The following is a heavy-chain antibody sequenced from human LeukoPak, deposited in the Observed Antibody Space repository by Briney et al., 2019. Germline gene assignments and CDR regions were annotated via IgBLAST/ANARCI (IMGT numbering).Heavy chain of an antibody. CDR1: GGTFSSYA. V-gene: IGHV1-24*01. CDR2: FDPEDGET. J-gene: IGHJ4*02. CDR3: ATGESPDY. Sequence: ASVKVSCTASGGTFSSYAISWVRQAPGQGLEWMGGFDPEDGETIYAQKFQGRVTMTEDTSTDTAYMELSSLRSEDTAVYYCATGESPDYWGQGTLVTVSS.